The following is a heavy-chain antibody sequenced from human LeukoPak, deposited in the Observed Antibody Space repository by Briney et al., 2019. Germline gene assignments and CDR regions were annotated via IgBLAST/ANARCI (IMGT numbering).Heavy chain of an antibody. J-gene: IGHJ3*02. Sequence: PGRSLRLSCAASGFTFSSYGMHWVRQAPGKGLEWVAVISYDGSNKYYADSVKGRFTISRDNSKNTLYLQMNSLRAEDTAVYYCAKGLSSGWYDAFDIWGQGTMVTVSS. D-gene: IGHD6-19*01. V-gene: IGHV3-30*18. CDR1: GFTFSSYG. CDR2: ISYDGSNK. CDR3: AKGLSSGWYDAFDI.